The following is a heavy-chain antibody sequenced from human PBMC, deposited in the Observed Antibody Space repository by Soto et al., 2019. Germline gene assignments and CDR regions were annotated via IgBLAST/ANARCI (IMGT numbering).Heavy chain of an antibody. CDR1: GYTFTSYR. V-gene: IGHV1-46*01. Sequence: QVQLAQSGAEMKEPGASVKVSCKASGYTFTSYRMHWVRQAPGQGLDWMGIIKPSDGTTTYAHKFQGRVTMTSDTSTRTVYMELSGLTSEDTAVYYCAACGSWGSCYTFPINHWGQGTLVTVSS. D-gene: IGHD3-16*01. J-gene: IGHJ5*02. CDR3: AACGSWGSCYTFPINH. CDR2: IKPSDGTT.